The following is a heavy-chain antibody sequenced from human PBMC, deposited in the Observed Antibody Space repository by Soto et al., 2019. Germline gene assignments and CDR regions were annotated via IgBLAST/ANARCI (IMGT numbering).Heavy chain of an antibody. Sequence: PGGSLRLSCAASGFTFDDYTMHWVRQAPGKGLEWVSLISWDGGSTYYADSVKGRFTISRDNSKNSLYLQMNSLRTEDTALYYCASLTYDSSGRGDDAFDIWGQGTMVTVSS. CDR1: GFTFDDYT. D-gene: IGHD3-22*01. J-gene: IGHJ3*02. V-gene: IGHV3-43*01. CDR2: ISWDGGST. CDR3: ASLTYDSSGRGDDAFDI.